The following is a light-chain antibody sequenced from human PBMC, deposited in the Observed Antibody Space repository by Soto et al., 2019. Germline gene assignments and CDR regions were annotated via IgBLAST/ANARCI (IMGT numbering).Light chain of an antibody. J-gene: IGKJ1*01. CDR3: QQYNSYST. CDR2: KAS. V-gene: IGKV1-5*03. CDR1: QSISSW. Sequence: IHMTQSPSTLSASVGYRVTITCRASQSISSWLAWYQQKPGKAPKLLIYKASSLESGVPSRFSGSGSGAESTLTISSLKPDDFATYYCQQYNSYSTFGQGTKVDIK.